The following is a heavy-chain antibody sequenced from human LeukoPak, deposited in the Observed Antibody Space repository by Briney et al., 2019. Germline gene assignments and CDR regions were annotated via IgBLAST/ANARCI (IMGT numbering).Heavy chain of an antibody. V-gene: IGHV4-34*01. Sequence: SETLSLTCAVYGGSFSNYYWSWIRQPPGKGLEWIGEINHSGSTNYNWSLKSRFTISVDTSKNQFSLKLSSVTAADSAVYYCARAAKDYYGSGSSFDYRGQGTLVTVSS. CDR3: ARAAKDYYGSGSSFDY. CDR2: INHSGST. D-gene: IGHD3-10*01. J-gene: IGHJ4*02. CDR1: GGSFSNYY.